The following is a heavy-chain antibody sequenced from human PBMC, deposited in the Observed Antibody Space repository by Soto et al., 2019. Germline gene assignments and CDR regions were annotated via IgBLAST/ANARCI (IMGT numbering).Heavy chain of an antibody. D-gene: IGHD6-13*01. Sequence: GGSLRLPCAASGFTFSSYSMNWVRQAPGKGLEWVSSISSSSSYIYYADSVKGRFTISRDNAKNSLYLQMNSLRAEDTAVYYCARTSGAAAGYDAFDIWGQGTMVTVSS. J-gene: IGHJ3*02. CDR3: ARTSGAAAGYDAFDI. CDR1: GFTFSSYS. V-gene: IGHV3-21*01. CDR2: ISSSSSYI.